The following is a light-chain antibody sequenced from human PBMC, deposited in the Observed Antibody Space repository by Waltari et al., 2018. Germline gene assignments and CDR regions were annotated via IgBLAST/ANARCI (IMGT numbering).Light chain of an antibody. J-gene: IGLJ3*02. CDR3: ASWDDSLNGHWV. Sequence: QSVLTQQPSASGTPGQRVTIPCFGSASNIGGNLVTWYQQLPGKAPKLLIYRGDQRPSGVPDRVSGSKSGTSASLAISGLQSEDEADYYYASWDDSLNGHWVFGGGTKVTVL. CDR2: RGD. V-gene: IGLV1-44*01. CDR1: ASNIGGNL.